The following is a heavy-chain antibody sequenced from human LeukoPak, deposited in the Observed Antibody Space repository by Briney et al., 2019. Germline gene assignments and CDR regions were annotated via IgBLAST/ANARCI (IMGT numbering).Heavy chain of an antibody. J-gene: IGHJ6*03. CDR1: GGSISTYY. CDR3: ATYTGYNPRYYYYMDV. D-gene: IGHD5-18*01. CDR2: IYYSGST. V-gene: IGHV4-59*01. Sequence: SQTLSLTRTVSGGSISTYYWSWLRQPPRKGLWKIGYIYYSGSTNYNPSLKSRVTISVDTSNNQFSLKLSSVTAADTAVYYCATYTGYNPRYYYYMDVWGKGTTVTVSS.